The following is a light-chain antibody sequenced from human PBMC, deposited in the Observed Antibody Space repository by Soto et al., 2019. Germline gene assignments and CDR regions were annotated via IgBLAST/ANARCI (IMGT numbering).Light chain of an antibody. CDR1: SSDVGGYNY. V-gene: IGLV2-14*01. CDR2: EVS. CDR3: SSYTSSSTYV. J-gene: IGLJ1*01. Sequence: QPVLTQPASVSGSPGQSITISCTGTSSDVGGYNYVSWYQHHPGKAPKLMIYEVSNRPSGVSNRFSGSKSVNTASLTISGLQAEDEADYYCSSYTSSSTYVFGTGTKLTVL.